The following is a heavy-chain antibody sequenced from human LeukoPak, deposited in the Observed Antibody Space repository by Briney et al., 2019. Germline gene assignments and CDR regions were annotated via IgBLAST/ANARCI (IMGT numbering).Heavy chain of an antibody. CDR1: GGSFSGYY. D-gene: IGHD1-26*01. CDR2: IYYSGST. CDR3: ARVLSGSYHLDY. Sequence: MPSETLSLTCAVYGGSFSGYYWSWIRQPPGKGLEWIGYIYYSGSTYYNPSLKSRVTISVDTSKNQFSLKLSSVTAADTAVYYCARVLSGSYHLDYWGQGTLVTVSS. J-gene: IGHJ4*02. V-gene: IGHV4-34*09.